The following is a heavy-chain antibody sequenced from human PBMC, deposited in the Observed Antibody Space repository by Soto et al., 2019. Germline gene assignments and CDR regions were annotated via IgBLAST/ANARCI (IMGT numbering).Heavy chain of an antibody. CDR1: GGTFSSYA. CDR3: ATKGPKIPHGHYYYGMDV. J-gene: IGHJ6*02. V-gene: IGHV1-69*06. CDR2: IIPIFGTA. Sequence: GASVKVSCKASGGTFSSYAISWVRQAPGQGLEWMGGIIPIFGTANYAQKFQGRVTITADKSTSTAYMELSSLRSEDTAVHYCATKGPKIPHGHYYYGMDVWGQGTTVTVSS.